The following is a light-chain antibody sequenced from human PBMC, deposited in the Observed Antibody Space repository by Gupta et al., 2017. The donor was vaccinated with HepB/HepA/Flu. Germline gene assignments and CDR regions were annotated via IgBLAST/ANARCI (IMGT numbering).Light chain of an antibody. CDR3: NSFTSSSTLV. Sequence: QSALTPPSSVSGSPGQSITITCTGTSSYVGLYDFVSLYQQHPGSARKLIMYDVYHRPSGVSNRFSGSKSGNTASRTIAGLQAEDEADYYCNSFTSSSTLVFGGGTKVTVL. CDR1: SSYVGLYDF. V-gene: IGLV2-14*03. CDR2: DVY. J-gene: IGLJ2*01.